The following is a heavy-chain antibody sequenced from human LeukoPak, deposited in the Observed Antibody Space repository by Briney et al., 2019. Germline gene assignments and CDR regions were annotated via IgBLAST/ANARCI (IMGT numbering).Heavy chain of an antibody. V-gene: IGHV3-23*01. CDR2: ISGSGGST. D-gene: IGHD2-2*01. CDR3: AKMGNNQLLWEIDY. J-gene: IGHJ4*02. Sequence: NPGESLRLSCAASGFTFSSYAMSWVRQAPGKGLEWVSAISGSGGSTYYADSVKGRFTFSRDNSKNTLYLQMNSLRAEDTAVYYCAKMGNNQLLWEIDYWGQGTLVTVSS. CDR1: GFTFSSYA.